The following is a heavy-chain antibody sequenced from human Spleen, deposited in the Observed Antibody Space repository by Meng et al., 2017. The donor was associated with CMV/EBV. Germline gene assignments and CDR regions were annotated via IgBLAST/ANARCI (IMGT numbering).Heavy chain of an antibody. J-gene: IGHJ4*02. Sequence: GESLKISCAASGFTFSSYWMPWVRQAPGKGLVWVSRINSDGSSTSYADSVKGRFTISRDNAKNTLYLQMNSLRAEDTAVYYCATKYSNRFDYWGQGTLVTVSS. CDR3: ATKYSNRFDY. CDR1: GFTFSSYW. V-gene: IGHV3-74*01. D-gene: IGHD2/OR15-2a*01. CDR2: INSDGSST.